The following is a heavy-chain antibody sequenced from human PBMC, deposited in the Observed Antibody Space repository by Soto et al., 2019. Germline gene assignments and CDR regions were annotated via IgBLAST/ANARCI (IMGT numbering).Heavy chain of an antibody. CDR3: ARAERGKIDYAL. V-gene: IGHV1-8*01. Sequence: ASVKVSCKASGYTFTSYDINWVRQATGQGLEWMGWMNPNSGNTGYAQKFQGRVTMTRNTSISTAYMELSSLRSEDTAVYYCARAERGKIDYALWGQGALVTVSS. J-gene: IGHJ4*02. CDR2: MNPNSGNT. D-gene: IGHD4-17*01. CDR1: GYTFTSYD.